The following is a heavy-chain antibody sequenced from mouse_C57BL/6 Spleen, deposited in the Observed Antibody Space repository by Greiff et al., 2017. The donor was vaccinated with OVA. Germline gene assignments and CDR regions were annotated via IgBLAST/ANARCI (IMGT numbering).Heavy chain of an antibody. CDR2: IYPGDGDT. Sequence: QVQLQQSGPELVKPGASVKISCKASGYAFSSSWMNWVKQRPGKGLEWIGRIYPGDGDTNYNGKFKGKATLTADKSSSTAYMQLSSLTSEDSAVYFCAIGYFDYWGQGTTLTVSS. V-gene: IGHV1-82*01. CDR1: GYAFSSSW. J-gene: IGHJ2*01. CDR3: AIGYFDY.